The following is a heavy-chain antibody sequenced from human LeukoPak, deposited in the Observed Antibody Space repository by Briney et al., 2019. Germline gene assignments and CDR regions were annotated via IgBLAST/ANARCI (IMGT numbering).Heavy chain of an antibody. CDR2: ISYDGSNE. CDR1: GFTFSTYS. CDR3: ARDRALYYYYAMDV. V-gene: IGHV3-30-3*01. J-gene: IGHJ6*02. Sequence: GGSLRLSCAASGFTFSTYSMHWVRQAPGKGLEWVAVISYDGSNEYYADSVRGRFTISRDNSKNTLYLQVNSLRAEDTAVYYCARDRALYYYYAMDVWGQGTTVTVSS.